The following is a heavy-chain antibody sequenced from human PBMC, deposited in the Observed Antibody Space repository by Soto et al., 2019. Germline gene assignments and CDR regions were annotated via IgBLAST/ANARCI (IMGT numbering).Heavy chain of an antibody. J-gene: IGHJ5*02. D-gene: IGHD4-17*01. Sequence: ASVKVSCKASGYTFTSYGISWVRQAPGQGLEWMGWISAYNGNTNYAQKLQGRVTMTTDTSTSTAYMELRSLRSDDTAVYYCARVATRVTTAAWFEPWGQGTLVTVS. V-gene: IGHV1-18*04. CDR3: ARVATRVTTAAWFEP. CDR2: ISAYNGNT. CDR1: GYTFTSYG.